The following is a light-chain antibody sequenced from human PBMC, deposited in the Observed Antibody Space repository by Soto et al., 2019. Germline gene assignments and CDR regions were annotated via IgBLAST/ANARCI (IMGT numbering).Light chain of an antibody. J-gene: IGKJ5*01. CDR3: QQYENLPT. CDR2: DAS. Sequence: DIQMTQSPSSLSASVGDRFTISGQASKNINNYLSWYQQKPGRAPKLLIYDASNLEAGVPSRFRGSGSGTDFTFTISRLQPEDIATYYCQQYENLPTFGQGTRLEIK. CDR1: KNINNY. V-gene: IGKV1-33*01.